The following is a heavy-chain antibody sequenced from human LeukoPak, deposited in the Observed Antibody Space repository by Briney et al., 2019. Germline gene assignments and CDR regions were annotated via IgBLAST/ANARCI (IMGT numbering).Heavy chain of an antibody. CDR3: ARGVRGVITYYFDY. CDR1: GGSISSYY. J-gene: IGHJ4*02. V-gene: IGHV4-59*01. CDR2: IYYSGST. D-gene: IGHD3-10*01. Sequence: PSETLSLTCTVSGGSISSYYWSWIRQPPGKGLEWIGYIYYSGSTNYNPSLKSRVTISVDTSKNQFSLKLSSVTAADTAVYYCARGVRGVITYYFDYWGQGTLVTVSS.